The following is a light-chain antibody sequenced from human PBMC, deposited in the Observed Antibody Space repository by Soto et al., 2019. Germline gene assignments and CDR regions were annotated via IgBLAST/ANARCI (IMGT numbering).Light chain of an antibody. CDR2: KAS. CDR3: QQANSFPLT. CDR1: QTISSW. Sequence: DIQMTQSPSTLSGSVGDRVTITCRASQTISSWLAWYQQKPGKAPKLLIYKASTLKSGVPSRFSGSGSGTEFTLTISSLQPDDFVTYYCQQANSFPLTFGGGTKVDIK. V-gene: IGKV1-5*03. J-gene: IGKJ4*01.